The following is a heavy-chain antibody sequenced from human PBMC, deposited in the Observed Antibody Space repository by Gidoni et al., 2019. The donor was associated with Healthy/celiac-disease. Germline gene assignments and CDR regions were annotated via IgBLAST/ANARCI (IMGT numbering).Heavy chain of an antibody. CDR2: MNPNSVNT. CDR1: GHTFISYD. D-gene: IGHD2-21*01. CDR3: ASRCGEDFDY. V-gene: IGHV1-8*01. J-gene: IGHJ4*02. Sequence: QVQLVQSGAAVKKPGASVKVSCKAFGHTFISYDINCVRQATGQWLEWLGWMNPNSVNTCYAQKFQCRITMTRNTSISTAYMELSSLRSEDSAVYYCASRCGEDFDYWGQGTLVTVSS.